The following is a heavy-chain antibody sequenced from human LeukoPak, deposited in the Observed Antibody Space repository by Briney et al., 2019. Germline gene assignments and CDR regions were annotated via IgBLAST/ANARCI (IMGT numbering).Heavy chain of an antibody. CDR3: ARVGPDSSGYYYAFDI. D-gene: IGHD3-22*01. CDR2: LYSSGST. CDR1: GSSISSYY. J-gene: IGHJ3*02. V-gene: IGHV4-4*07. Sequence: SETLSPTCTVSGSSISSYYWSWIRQPAGKGLEWIGRLYSSGSTYYGPSLKSRVTMSVDTSKNQFSLKLNSATAADTAVYYCARVGPDSSGYYYAFDIWGQGTMVTVSS.